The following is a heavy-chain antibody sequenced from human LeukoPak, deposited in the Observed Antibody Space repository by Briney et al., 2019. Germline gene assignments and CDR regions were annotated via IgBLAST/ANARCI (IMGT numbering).Heavy chain of an antibody. CDR3: ARDLSGRDFWSGYYSDAFDI. J-gene: IGHJ3*02. V-gene: IGHV3-66*01. Sequence: GGSLRLSCAASGFTVSSNYMSWVRQAPGKGLEWVSVIYSGGSTYYADSVKGRFTISRDNSKNTLYLQMNSLRAEGTAVYYCARDLSGRDFWSGYYSDAFDIWGQGTMVTVSS. CDR1: GFTVSSNY. CDR2: IYSGGST. D-gene: IGHD3-3*01.